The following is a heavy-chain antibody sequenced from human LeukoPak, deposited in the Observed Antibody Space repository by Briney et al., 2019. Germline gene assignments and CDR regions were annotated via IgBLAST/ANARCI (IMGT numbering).Heavy chain of an antibody. CDR1: GGTFSSYA. CDR3: ARLEGAYFDY. J-gene: IGHJ4*02. V-gene: IGHV1-69*01. CDR2: IMPIFGTA. Sequence: SVKVSCKASGGTFSSYAISWVRQAPGQGLEWRGGIMPIFGTANYAQKFQGRVTITADESTSTAYMELSSLRSEDTAVYYCARLEGAYFDYWGQGTLVTVSS.